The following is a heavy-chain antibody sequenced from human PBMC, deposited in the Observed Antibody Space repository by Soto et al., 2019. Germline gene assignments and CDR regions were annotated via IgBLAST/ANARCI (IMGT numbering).Heavy chain of an antibody. V-gene: IGHV3-64D*08. CDR3: VTGVYCSSTSCYPFDY. J-gene: IGHJ4*02. CDR1: GFTFSSYA. D-gene: IGHD2-2*01. Sequence: GGSLRLSCSASGFTFSSYAMHWVRQAPGKGLEYVSAISSNGGSTYYADSVKGRFTISRDNSKNTLYLQMSSLRAEDTAVYYCVTGVYCSSTSCYPFDYWGQGTLVTVSS. CDR2: ISSNGGST.